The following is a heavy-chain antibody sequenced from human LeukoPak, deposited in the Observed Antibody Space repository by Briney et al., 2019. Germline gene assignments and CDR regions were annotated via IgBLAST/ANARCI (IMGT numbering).Heavy chain of an antibody. V-gene: IGHV3-11*06. CDR1: GFTFSGYY. CDR2: IGSGSSYT. D-gene: IGHD7-27*01. CDR3: TRESYWGGSAKGFDS. J-gene: IGHJ4*02. Sequence: PGGSLRLSCAASGFTFSGYYMSWIRQAPGKGLEWVSNIGSGSSYTNYADSVKGRFVISRDNAEKSLYLQMTSRRDDDTALSYFTRESYWGGSAKGFDSWGQGTLVIVSS.